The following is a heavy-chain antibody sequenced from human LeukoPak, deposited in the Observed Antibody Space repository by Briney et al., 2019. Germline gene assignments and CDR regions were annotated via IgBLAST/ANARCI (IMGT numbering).Heavy chain of an antibody. V-gene: IGHV4-4*07. D-gene: IGHD5-12*01. CDR3: AREAGGYEDY. Sequence: SETLSLTCTVSGGSISNYWWSWIRQAAGKGLEWIGRIYPSGTTYYNPSLRSRVTLSVDTSKNQFSLNLSSLTPADTAVYYCAREAGGYEDYWGQGTLVTVSS. CDR1: GGSISNYW. CDR2: IYPSGTT. J-gene: IGHJ4*02.